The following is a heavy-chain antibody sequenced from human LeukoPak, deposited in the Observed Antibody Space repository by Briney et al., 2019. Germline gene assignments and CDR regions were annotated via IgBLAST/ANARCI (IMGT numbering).Heavy chain of an antibody. D-gene: IGHD3-22*01. CDR1: GYTFTGYY. J-gene: IGHJ4*02. Sequence: ASVTVSCKASGYTFTGYYMHWVRQPPGQGLEWMGWINPNSGGTNYAQKFQGRVTMTRDTSISTAYMELSRLRSDDTAVYYCARGDDSSDPDFDYWGQGTLVTVSS. CDR2: INPNSGGT. CDR3: ARGDDSSDPDFDY. V-gene: IGHV1-2*02.